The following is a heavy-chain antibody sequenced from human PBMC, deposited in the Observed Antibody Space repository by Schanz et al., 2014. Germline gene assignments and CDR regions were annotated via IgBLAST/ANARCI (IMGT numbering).Heavy chain of an antibody. CDR2: INPTGGST. Sequence: QVQLVQSGAEVKKPGASVKVSCKASGYTLTGYHMHWVRQAPGQGLEWMGIINPTGGSTSYAQRFQGRVTVTRDTSTSTVYMELSSLRSEDTAVYYCARAAYGGYTSTPLRYWGQGTLVTVSS. CDR3: ARAAYGGYTSTPLRY. J-gene: IGHJ4*02. D-gene: IGHD5-12*01. CDR1: GYTLTGYH. V-gene: IGHV1-46*01.